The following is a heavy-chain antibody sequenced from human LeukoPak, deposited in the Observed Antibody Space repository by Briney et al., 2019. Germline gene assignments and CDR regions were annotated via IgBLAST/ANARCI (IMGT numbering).Heavy chain of an antibody. D-gene: IGHD2-15*01. Sequence: ASVKVSCKASGYTFTSYYMHWVRQAPGQGLEWMGIINPSGGSTGYAQKFQGRVTMTRDTSTSTVYMELSSLRSEDTAVYYCARASLDSYCSGGSCYSNWFDPWGQGTLVTVSS. CDR1: GYTFTSYY. V-gene: IGHV1-46*01. J-gene: IGHJ5*02. CDR2: INPSGGST. CDR3: ARASLDSYCSGGSCYSNWFDP.